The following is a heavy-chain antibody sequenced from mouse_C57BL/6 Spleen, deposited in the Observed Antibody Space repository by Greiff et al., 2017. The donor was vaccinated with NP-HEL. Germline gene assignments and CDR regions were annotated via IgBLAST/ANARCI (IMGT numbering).Heavy chain of an antibody. CDR1: GYTFTSYG. V-gene: IGHV1-81*01. J-gene: IGHJ2*01. D-gene: IGHD1-1*01. CDR3: ARLGTVVARDYYFDY. CDR2: IYPRSGNT. Sequence: QVQLQQSGAELARPGASVKLSCKASGYTFTSYGISWVKQRTGQGLEWIGEIYPRSGNTYYNEKFKGKATLTADKSSSTAYMELRSLTSEDSAVYFCARLGTVVARDYYFDYWGQGTTLTVSS.